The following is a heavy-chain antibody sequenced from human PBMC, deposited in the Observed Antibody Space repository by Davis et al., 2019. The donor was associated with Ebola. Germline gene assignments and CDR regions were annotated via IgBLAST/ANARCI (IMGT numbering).Heavy chain of an antibody. D-gene: IGHD3-10*01. V-gene: IGHV1-46*01. J-gene: IGHJ6*03. CDR2: INPSGGST. CDR3: ARGLGDYYGSGSYYSTLGYYYMDV. Sequence: ASVKVSCKASGYTFTSYYMHWVRQAPGQGLEWMGIINPSGGSTSYAQKFQGKVTITRNTSISTAYMELSSLRSEDTAVYYCARGLGDYYGSGSYYSTLGYYYMDVWGKGTTVTVSS. CDR1: GYTFTSYY.